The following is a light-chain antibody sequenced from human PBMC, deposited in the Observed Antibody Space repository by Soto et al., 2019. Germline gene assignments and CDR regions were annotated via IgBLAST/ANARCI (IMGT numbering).Light chain of an antibody. CDR2: DVS. J-gene: IGLJ2*01. Sequence: QSALTQPASVSGSPGQSITISCTGTSSDVGAYNYVSWYQQHPVKAPKLMIYDVSSRPSGISNRFSGSKSGHTASLTISGVQAEDEADYYCSSYASSSTVIFGGGTKLTVL. CDR3: SSYASSSTVI. V-gene: IGLV2-14*01. CDR1: SSDVGAYNY.